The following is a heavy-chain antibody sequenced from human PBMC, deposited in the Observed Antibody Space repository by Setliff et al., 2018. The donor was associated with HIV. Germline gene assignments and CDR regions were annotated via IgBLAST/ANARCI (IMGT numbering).Heavy chain of an antibody. J-gene: IGHJ4*02. CDR2: IYKGGGT. V-gene: IGHV3-53*01. Sequence: TGGSLRLSCAGSGFTVSNSYMSWVRQAPGKGLEWVSVIYKGGGTFYADSVKGRFTISRDTSKNTVYLQMNTLRAEDTAVYYCARTLDYGRSYYYDSWGQGTLVTVSS. D-gene: IGHD3-16*01. CDR1: GFTVSNSY. CDR3: ARTLDYGRSYYYDS.